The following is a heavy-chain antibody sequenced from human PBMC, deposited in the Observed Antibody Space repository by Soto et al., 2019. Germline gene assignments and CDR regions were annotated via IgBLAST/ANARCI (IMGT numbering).Heavy chain of an antibody. J-gene: IGHJ6*03. CDR3: ARVGGPFGEYYMDV. V-gene: IGHV3-7*01. CDR2: IKQDGSEK. CDR1: GFTFSSYW. D-gene: IGHD3-10*01. Sequence: GGSLRLSCAASGFTFSSYWMSWVRQAPGKGLEWVANIKQDGSEKYYVDSVKGRFTISRDNAKNSLYLQMNSLRAEDTAVYYCARVGGPFGEYYMDVWGKGTTVTVSS.